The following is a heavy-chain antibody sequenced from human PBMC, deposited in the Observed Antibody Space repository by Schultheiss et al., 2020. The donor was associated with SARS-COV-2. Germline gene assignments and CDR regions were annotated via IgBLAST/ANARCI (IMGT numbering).Heavy chain of an antibody. CDR3: AREATTRYGSAEYYFDY. CDR1: GFTFSSYW. Sequence: GGSLRLSCAASGFTFSSYWMSWVRQAPGKGLEWVANIKQDGSEKYYVDSVKGRFTISRDNSKNTLYLQMNSLRAEDTAVYYCAREATTRYGSAEYYFDYWGQGTLVTVSS. J-gene: IGHJ4*02. V-gene: IGHV3-7*01. CDR2: IKQDGSEK. D-gene: IGHD3-10*01.